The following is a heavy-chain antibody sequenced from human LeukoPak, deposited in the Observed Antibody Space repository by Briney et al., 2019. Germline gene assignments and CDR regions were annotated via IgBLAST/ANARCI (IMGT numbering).Heavy chain of an antibody. V-gene: IGHV1-24*01. CDR3: ATNYYDSSGYYVGNDAFDI. Sequence: ASVKVSCKVSGYTLTELSMHWVRQAPGKGLEWMGGFDPEDGETIYAQKFQGRVTMTEDTSTDTAYMELSSLRSEDTAVYYCATNYYDSSGYYVGNDAFDIWGQGTMVTVSS. CDR1: GYTLTELS. J-gene: IGHJ3*02. CDR2: FDPEDGET. D-gene: IGHD3-22*01.